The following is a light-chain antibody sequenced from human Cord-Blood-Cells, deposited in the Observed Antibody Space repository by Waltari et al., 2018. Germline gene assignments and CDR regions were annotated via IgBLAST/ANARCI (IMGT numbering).Light chain of an antibody. CDR3: SSYTSSSTWV. CDR2: DVS. CDR1: SSDVGGYNY. Sequence: QSALTPPASVSGSPGQSITLSCTGTSSDVGGYNYVSWYQQNPGKAPKLMIYDVSKRPSGVSNRFSGYKSGNTASLTISGLQAEDEADYYCSSYTSSSTWVFGGGTKLTVL. J-gene: IGLJ3*02. V-gene: IGLV2-14*01.